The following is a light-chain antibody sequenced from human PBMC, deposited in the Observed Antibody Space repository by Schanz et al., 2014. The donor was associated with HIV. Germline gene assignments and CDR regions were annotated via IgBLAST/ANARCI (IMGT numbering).Light chain of an antibody. Sequence: DVVLTQSPLSLPVTLGQPASISCRSRQSLVHSDGNIYLNWFQQRPGQAPRRLIYKVSNRDSGVPDRFSGSGSGTDFTLKISSVEAEDVGVYYCMQGTDWLRTFGQGTKLEI. CDR3: MQGTDWLRT. CDR2: KVS. CDR1: QSLVHSDGNIY. J-gene: IGKJ2*01. V-gene: IGKV2-30*02.